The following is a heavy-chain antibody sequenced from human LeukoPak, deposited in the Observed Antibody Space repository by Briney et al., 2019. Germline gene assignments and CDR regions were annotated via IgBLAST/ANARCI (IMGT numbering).Heavy chain of an antibody. V-gene: IGHV4-34*01. CDR1: GGSFSGYY. CDR3: ARIHSSSWYPGDY. J-gene: IGHJ4*02. Sequence: SETLSPTCAVYGGSFSGYYWSWIRQPPGKGLEWIGEINHSGSTNYNPSLKSRVTISVDTSKSQFSLKLSSVTAADTAVYYCARIHSSSWYPGDYWGQGTLVTVSS. CDR2: INHSGST. D-gene: IGHD6-13*01.